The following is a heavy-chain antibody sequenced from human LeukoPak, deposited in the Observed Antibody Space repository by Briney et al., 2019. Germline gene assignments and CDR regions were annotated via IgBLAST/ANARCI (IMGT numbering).Heavy chain of an antibody. Sequence: ASVKVSCKASGGTFSSYAISWVRQAPGQGLEWMGGIIPIFGTANYAQKFQGRVTMTRDTSTSTVYMELSSLRSEDTAVYYCACDSSGYYRGPLDYWGQGTLVTVSS. J-gene: IGHJ4*02. D-gene: IGHD3-22*01. V-gene: IGHV1-69*05. CDR1: GGTFSSYA. CDR3: ACDSSGYYRGPLDY. CDR2: IIPIFGTA.